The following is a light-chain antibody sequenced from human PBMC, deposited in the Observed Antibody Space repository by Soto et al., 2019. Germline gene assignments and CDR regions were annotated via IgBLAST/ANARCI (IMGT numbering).Light chain of an antibody. Sequence: DIQMTQSPSSLSASVGDRVTITCRASQSISSYLNWYQQKPGKAPKLLIYAASSLQSGVPSRFSGSGSGTDSTLTISSLQPHNFATFYCQQSYRTPPTFGGGTKVEIK. CDR1: QSISSY. CDR3: QQSYRTPPT. J-gene: IGKJ4*01. V-gene: IGKV1-39*01. CDR2: AAS.